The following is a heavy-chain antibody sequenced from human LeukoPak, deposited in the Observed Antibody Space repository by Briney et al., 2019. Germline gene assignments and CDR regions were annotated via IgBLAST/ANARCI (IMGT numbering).Heavy chain of an antibody. CDR1: GFTFSNYG. D-gene: IGHD3-16*02. Sequence: GGSLRLSCAASGFTFSNYGMHWVRQAPGKGLEWVAVISYDGSNKYYADSVKGRFTISRDNSKNTLYLQMNSLRAEDTAVYYCAKRGRYDYVWGSYRWDAFDIWGQGTMVTVSS. V-gene: IGHV3-30*18. CDR3: AKRGRYDYVWGSYRWDAFDI. J-gene: IGHJ3*02. CDR2: ISYDGSNK.